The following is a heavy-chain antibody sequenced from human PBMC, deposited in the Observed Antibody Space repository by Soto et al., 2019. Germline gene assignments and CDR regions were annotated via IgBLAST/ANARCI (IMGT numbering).Heavy chain of an antibody. CDR3: ASLIVVVPDDYYGMDV. V-gene: IGHV1-69*02. CDR1: GGTFSSYT. D-gene: IGHD2-2*01. J-gene: IGHJ6*02. Sequence: QVQLVQSGAEVKEPGSSVKVSCKASGGTFSSYTISWVRQAPGQGLEWMGRIIPILGIANYAQKFQGRVTITADKSTSTAYMELSSLRSEDTAVYYCASLIVVVPDDYYGMDVWGQGTTVTVSS. CDR2: IIPILGIA.